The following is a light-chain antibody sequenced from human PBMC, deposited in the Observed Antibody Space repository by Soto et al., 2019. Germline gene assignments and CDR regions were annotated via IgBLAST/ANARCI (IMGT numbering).Light chain of an antibody. CDR1: QSVSSSY. CDR2: GVS. V-gene: IGKV3-20*01. J-gene: IGKJ1*01. Sequence: EIVLTQSPGTLPLSPGERATLSCRASQSVSSSYLAWYQQKPGQAPRLLNFGVSSRATGVPDRFSGSGSGTDFTLTIIRLEAEDFAVYYCQQNSNSPWTCGQGTKVEIK. CDR3: QQNSNSPWT.